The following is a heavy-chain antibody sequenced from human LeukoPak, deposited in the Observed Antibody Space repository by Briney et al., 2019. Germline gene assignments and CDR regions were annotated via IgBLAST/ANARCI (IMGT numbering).Heavy chain of an antibody. J-gene: IGHJ3*02. V-gene: IGHV1-2*02. Sequence: ASVKVSCKASGYTFTGYYMHSVRQAPGQGLEWMGWINPNSGGTNYAQKFQGRVTMTRDTSISTAYMELSRLRSDDTAVYYCAKCEASGGGAFDIWGQGTMVTVSS. D-gene: IGHD1-14*01. CDR3: AKCEASGGGAFDI. CDR2: INPNSGGT. CDR1: GYTFTGYY.